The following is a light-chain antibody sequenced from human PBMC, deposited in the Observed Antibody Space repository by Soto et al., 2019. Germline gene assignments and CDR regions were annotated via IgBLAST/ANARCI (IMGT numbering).Light chain of an antibody. V-gene: IGKV3D-15*01. CDR2: DAS. J-gene: IGKJ5*01. Sequence: EIVMTQSPATLSVSPGERATLSFRASQSVSSNLAWYQQKPGQAPRLLIYDASNRAAGIPARFSGSGSGTDFTLTISSLEPEDFAVYYCQQYGSEITFGQGTRLEI. CDR1: QSVSSN. CDR3: QQYGSEIT.